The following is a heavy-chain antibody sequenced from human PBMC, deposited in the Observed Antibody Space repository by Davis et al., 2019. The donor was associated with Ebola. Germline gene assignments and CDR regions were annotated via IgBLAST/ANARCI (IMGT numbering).Heavy chain of an antibody. CDR2: IIPMFGTA. V-gene: IGHV1-69*13. CDR1: GGTFSSYT. D-gene: IGHD3-22*01. Sequence: SVKVSCKASGGTFSSYTIDWVRQAPGQGLEWMGGIIPMFGTAKYAQKFQGRVTITADESTSTAYMDLSSLRSDDTAVYYCARDPVGGYYSGWFDPWGQGTLVTVSS. CDR3: ARDPVGGYYSGWFDP. J-gene: IGHJ5*02.